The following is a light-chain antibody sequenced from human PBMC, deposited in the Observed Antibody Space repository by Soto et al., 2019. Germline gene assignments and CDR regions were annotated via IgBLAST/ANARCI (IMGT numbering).Light chain of an antibody. CDR2: GPS. J-gene: IGKJ1*01. Sequence: EIVLTQSPGTLSLSPGERATLSCRASQSVSSNYLAWYQQKPGQAPRLLISGPSSRATGIPDRFVGSGSGTDFTLTISRLEPEDFAVYYWQQYGSSPWTFGQGTKVEIK. V-gene: IGKV3-20*01. CDR3: QQYGSSPWT. CDR1: QSVSSNY.